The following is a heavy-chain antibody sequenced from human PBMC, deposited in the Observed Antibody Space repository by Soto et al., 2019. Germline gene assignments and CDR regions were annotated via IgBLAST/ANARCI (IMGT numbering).Heavy chain of an antibody. CDR2: IYPGDSDT. D-gene: IGHD2-2*01. V-gene: IGHV5-51*01. Sequence: GDSLKISCKGSGYSFTSYWIGWVRQMPGKGLEWMGIIYPGDSDTRYSPSFQGQVTISADKSISTAYLQWSSLKASDTAMYYCASAAPDIVVVPAAMDYSYYGMDVWGQGTTVTVSS. J-gene: IGHJ6*02. CDR3: ASAAPDIVVVPAAMDYSYYGMDV. CDR1: GYSFTSYW.